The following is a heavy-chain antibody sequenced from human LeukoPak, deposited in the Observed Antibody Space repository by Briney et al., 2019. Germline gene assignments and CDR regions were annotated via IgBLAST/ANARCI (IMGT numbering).Heavy chain of an antibody. CDR3: ARVAYDSSGSYFDY. V-gene: IGHV1-18*01. J-gene: IGHJ4*02. Sequence: GASVKVSCKASGYTFTSYGISWVRQAPGQGLEWMGWISAYNGNTNYAQKLQGRVTMTTDTSTSTAYTELRSLRSDDTAVYYCARVAYDSSGSYFDYWGQGTLVTVSS. CDR1: GYTFTSYG. CDR2: ISAYNGNT. D-gene: IGHD3-22*01.